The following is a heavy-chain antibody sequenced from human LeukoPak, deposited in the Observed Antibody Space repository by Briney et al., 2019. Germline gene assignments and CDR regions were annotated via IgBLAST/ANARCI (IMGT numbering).Heavy chain of an antibody. CDR1: GVSVSSGSYY. V-gene: IGHV4-61*01. CDR3: ARDHCSSTTCDAFDI. J-gene: IGHJ3*02. D-gene: IGHD2-2*01. CDR2: IYYSGST. Sequence: SETLSLTCTVSGVSVSSGSYYWSWIRQPPGKGLEWIGYIYYSGSTNYNPSLKSRVTISVDTSKNQFSLKLSSATAADTAVYYCARDHCSSTTCDAFDIWGQGTMVTVSS.